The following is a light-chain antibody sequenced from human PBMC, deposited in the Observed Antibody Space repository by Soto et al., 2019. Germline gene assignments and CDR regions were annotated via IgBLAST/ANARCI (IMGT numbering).Light chain of an antibody. CDR1: QSVSSY. CDR2: DAS. V-gene: IGKV3-11*01. Sequence: EIVLTQSPPTLSWSPGERATLSFMASQSVSSYLAWYQQKPGQAPRLLIYDASNRATGIPARFSGSGSGTDFTLTISSLEPEDFAVYYCQQRSNWPITFGQGTRLEIK. J-gene: IGKJ5*01. CDR3: QQRSNWPIT.